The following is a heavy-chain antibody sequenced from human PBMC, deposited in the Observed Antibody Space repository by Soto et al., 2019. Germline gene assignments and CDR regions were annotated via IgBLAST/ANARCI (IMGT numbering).Heavy chain of an antibody. Sequence: SETLSLTCTVSGGSMRRSGYYLGWFRQPPGKGLEYIASIYYSGSTYYSPSLKSRLTLSVDTSSNQFSLKMTSVTAADTAMYFCARQRTSVVTQAYLDVWAPGSLVPVSS. CDR3: ARQRTSVVTQAYLDV. D-gene: IGHD2-21*02. V-gene: IGHV4-39*01. J-gene: IGHJ4*02. CDR2: IYYSGST. CDR1: GGSMRRSGYY.